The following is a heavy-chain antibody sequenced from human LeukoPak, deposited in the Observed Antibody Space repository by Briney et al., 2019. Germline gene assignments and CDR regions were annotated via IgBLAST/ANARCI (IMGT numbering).Heavy chain of an antibody. CDR2: ISYDGSNK. V-gene: IGHV3-30-3*01. J-gene: IGHJ1*01. CDR3: ARDSTQDIVVVGYFQH. Sequence: SGGSLRLSCAASGFTFSSYAMHWVRQAPGKGLEWVAVISYDGSNKYYADSVKGRFTISRDNSKNTLYLQMNSLRAEDTAVYYCARDSTQDIVVVGYFQHWGQGTLVTVSS. D-gene: IGHD2-2*01. CDR1: GFTFSSYA.